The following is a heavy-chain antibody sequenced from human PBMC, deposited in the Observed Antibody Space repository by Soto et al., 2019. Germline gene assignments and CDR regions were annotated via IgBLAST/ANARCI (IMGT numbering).Heavy chain of an antibody. J-gene: IGHJ2*01. V-gene: IGHV1-69*12. CDR3: ARVVTVVKSFHYWYFDL. D-gene: IGHD2-15*01. Sequence: QVQLVQSGAEVKKPGSSVKVSCKASGGTFSSYAISWVRQAPGQGLEWMGGIIPIFGTANYAQKFQGRVTITAVESTGTAYMELSSLRSEDTAVYYCARVVTVVKSFHYWYFDLWGRGTLVTVSS. CDR1: GGTFSSYA. CDR2: IIPIFGTA.